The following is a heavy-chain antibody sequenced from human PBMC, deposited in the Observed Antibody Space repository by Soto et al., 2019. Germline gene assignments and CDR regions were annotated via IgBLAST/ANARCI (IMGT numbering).Heavy chain of an antibody. V-gene: IGHV3-74*01. J-gene: IGHJ4*02. CDR1: GFTFSAYW. D-gene: IGHD1-1*01. Sequence: WGSLRLSCSVSGFTFSAYWIHCGRQFPGKGLTWVSRISDDGSTATYADSVRGRFVISRDNAKNSLYLEMNTLRADDSGLYYCARGPRVSSTGTGAHWGRGTLVTVSS. CDR3: ARGPRVSSTGTGAH. CDR2: ISDDGSTA.